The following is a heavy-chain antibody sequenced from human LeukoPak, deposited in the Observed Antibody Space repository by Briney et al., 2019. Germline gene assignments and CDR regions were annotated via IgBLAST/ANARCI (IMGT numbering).Heavy chain of an antibody. V-gene: IGHV3-48*02. J-gene: IGHJ3*02. D-gene: IGHD3-10*01. CDR2: ISGSSSTI. CDR3: ARDYYAAFDI. CDR1: GFTFSSYA. Sequence: QAGGSLRLSCAASGFTFSSYAMHWVRQAPGKGLEWVSYISGSSSTIYYAHSVKGRFTISRDNAKNSLYLQMNSLRDEDTAVYYCARDYYAAFDIWGQGTMVTVSS.